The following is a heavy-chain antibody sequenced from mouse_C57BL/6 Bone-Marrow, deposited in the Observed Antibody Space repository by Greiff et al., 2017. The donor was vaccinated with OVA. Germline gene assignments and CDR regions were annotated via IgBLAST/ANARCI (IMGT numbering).Heavy chain of an antibody. J-gene: IGHJ4*01. CDR1: GYAFSSSW. Sequence: QVQLQQSGPELVKPGASVKISCKASGYAFSSSWMNWVKQRPGKGLEWIGRIYPGDGDTNYNGKFKGKATLTADKSSSTAYRQLSSLTSEDSAVYFCARRPKDARDYWGQGTSVTVSS. CDR2: IYPGDGDT. CDR3: ARRPKDARDY. V-gene: IGHV1-82*01.